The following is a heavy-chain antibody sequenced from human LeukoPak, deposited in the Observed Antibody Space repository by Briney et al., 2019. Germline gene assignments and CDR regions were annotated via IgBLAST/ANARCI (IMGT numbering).Heavy chain of an antibody. Sequence: GASVKVSCKASGYTFTSYGISWVRQAPGQGLEWMGWISAYNGNTNYAQKLQGRVTMTTDTSTSTAYMELRSLRSDDTAVYYCARDLGNCSGGSCRRRYYYYVDVWGKGTTVTISS. D-gene: IGHD2-15*01. J-gene: IGHJ6*03. V-gene: IGHV1-18*01. CDR2: ISAYNGNT. CDR3: ARDLGNCSGGSCRRRYYYYVDV. CDR1: GYTFTSYG.